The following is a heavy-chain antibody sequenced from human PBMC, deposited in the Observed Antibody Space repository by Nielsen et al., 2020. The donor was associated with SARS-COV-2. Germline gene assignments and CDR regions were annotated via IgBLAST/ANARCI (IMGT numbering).Heavy chain of an antibody. J-gene: IGHJ4*02. Sequence: GESLKISCVASGFTFSSYAMSWVRQGRGKGLEWVSGISSSGVITYYADSVKGRFTISRDNSKNTVFLQMNSLRVEDTAKYYCAKGRYSYDYWGQGTLVTVSS. CDR3: AKGRYSYDY. CDR2: ISSSGVIT. V-gene: IGHV3-23*01. D-gene: IGHD5-18*01. CDR1: GFTFSSYA.